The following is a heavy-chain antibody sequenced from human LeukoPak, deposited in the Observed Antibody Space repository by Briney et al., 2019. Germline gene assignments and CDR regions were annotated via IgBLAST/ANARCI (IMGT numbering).Heavy chain of an antibody. Sequence: PGGSLRLSCAASGFTFSSYSMNWVRQAPGKGLEWVSSISSSSSYIYYADSVKGRFTISRDNAKNSLYLQMNSLRAEDTAFYYCARCTTTGRALDLWGQGTLVSVSS. J-gene: IGHJ5*02. V-gene: IGHV3-21*04. CDR1: GFTFSSYS. CDR3: ARCTTTGRALDL. D-gene: IGHD1-1*01. CDR2: ISSSSSYI.